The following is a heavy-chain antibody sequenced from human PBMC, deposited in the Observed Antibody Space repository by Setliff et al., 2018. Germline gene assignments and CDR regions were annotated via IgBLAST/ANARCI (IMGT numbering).Heavy chain of an antibody. Sequence: PSETLSLTCTVSGGSISSSSYYWGWIRQPPGKGLELIGSIYYSGSTYYNPSLKSRVTISVDTSKNQFSLKLSSVTAADTAVYYCARKGNYYDSSGSKDDAFDIWGQGTMVTVSS. V-gene: IGHV4-39*01. CDR3: ARKGNYYDSSGSKDDAFDI. D-gene: IGHD3-22*01. CDR2: IYYSGST. CDR1: GGSISSSSYY. J-gene: IGHJ3*02.